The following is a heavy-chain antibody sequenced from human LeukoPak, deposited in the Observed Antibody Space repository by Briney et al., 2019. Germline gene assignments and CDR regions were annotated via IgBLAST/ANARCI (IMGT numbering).Heavy chain of an antibody. CDR1: GGSISSGGYY. Sequence: TSETLSLTCTVSGGSISSGGYYWSWIRQHPGKGLEWIGYIYCSGNAYYNPSLKSRVTISVDTSKNQFSLKLSSVTAADTAVYYCARAGYDRSGYSTYYFDYWGQGTLVTVSS. J-gene: IGHJ4*02. V-gene: IGHV4-31*03. CDR2: IYCSGNA. CDR3: ARAGYDRSGYSTYYFDY. D-gene: IGHD3-22*01.